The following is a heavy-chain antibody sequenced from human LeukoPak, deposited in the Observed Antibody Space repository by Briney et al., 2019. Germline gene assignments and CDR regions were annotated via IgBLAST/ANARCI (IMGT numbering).Heavy chain of an antibody. CDR1: GFTFSSYG. CDR2: ISYDGSNK. Sequence: GRSLRLSCAASGFTFSSYGMHWVRQAPGKGLEWVAVISYDGSNKYYADSVKGRFTISRDNSKNTLYLQMNSLRAEDTAVYYCAKDLQYAPGKSPEETSILDPGRNDYWGQGTLVTVSS. D-gene: IGHD1-26*01. J-gene: IGHJ4*02. V-gene: IGHV3-30*18. CDR3: AKDLQYAPGKSPEETSILDPGRNDY.